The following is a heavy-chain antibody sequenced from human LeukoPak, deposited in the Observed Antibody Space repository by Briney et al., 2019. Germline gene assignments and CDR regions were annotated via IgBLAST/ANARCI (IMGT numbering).Heavy chain of an antibody. CDR2: ISYDGSNK. V-gene: IGHV3-30*04. D-gene: IGHD3-22*01. J-gene: IGHJ4*02. Sequence: GGSLRLSCAASGFTFSSYAMHWVRQAPGKGLEWVAVISYDGSNKYYADSVKGRFTISRDNSKNTLYLQMNSLRAEDTAVYYCARTLYYYDSSGYPPDDYWGQGTLVTVSS. CDR3: ARTLYYYDSSGYPPDDY. CDR1: GFTFSSYA.